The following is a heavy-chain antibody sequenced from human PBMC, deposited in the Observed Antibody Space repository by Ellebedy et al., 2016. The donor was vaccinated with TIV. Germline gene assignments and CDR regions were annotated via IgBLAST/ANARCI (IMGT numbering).Heavy chain of an antibody. Sequence: MPSETLSLTCSVSGGSISSYFWSWIRQPPGKGLEWIGHLSYSVSTDYNPSLKSRVAISVDTSKNQLSLRLSSVTAADTAVYYCARYYASGWNYFDCWGQGTLVTVSS. CDR2: LSYSVST. D-gene: IGHD6-19*01. J-gene: IGHJ4*02. V-gene: IGHV4-59*08. CDR1: GGSISSYF. CDR3: ARYYASGWNYFDC.